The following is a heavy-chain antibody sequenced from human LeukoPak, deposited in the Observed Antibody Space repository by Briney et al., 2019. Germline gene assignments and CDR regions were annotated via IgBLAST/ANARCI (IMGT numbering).Heavy chain of an antibody. CDR1: GLTFSSYW. CDR3: ARTTPRGYSYYFDY. J-gene: IGHJ4*02. CDR2: IKPDGSEK. D-gene: IGHD2-15*01. Sequence: GGSLRLSCAASGLTFSSYWMSWVRQAPGKGLEWVANIKPDGSEKYYVDSVKGRFTISRDNAKNSPYPQMNSLRAEDTAVYYCARTTPRGYSYYFDYWGQGILVTVSS. V-gene: IGHV3-7*05.